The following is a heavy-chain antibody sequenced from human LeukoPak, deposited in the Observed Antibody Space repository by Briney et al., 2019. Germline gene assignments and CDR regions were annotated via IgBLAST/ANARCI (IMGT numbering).Heavy chain of an antibody. J-gene: IGHJ5*02. V-gene: IGHV3-64D*06. CDR1: GFTFSSYA. CDR3: VKNGYTSGWFDNWFDP. Sequence: GGSLRLSCSASGFTFSSYAMHWVRQAPGKGLEYVSAISSNGGSTYYADSVKGRFTISRDNSKNTLYLQMSSLRPEDTAVYYCVKNGYTSGWFDNWFDPWGQGTLVTVSS. CDR2: ISSNGGST. D-gene: IGHD6-19*01.